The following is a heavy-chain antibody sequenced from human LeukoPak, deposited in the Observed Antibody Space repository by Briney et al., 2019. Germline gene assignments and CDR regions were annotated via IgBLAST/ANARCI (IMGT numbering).Heavy chain of an antibody. Sequence: ASVKVSCKASGYTFTGYYMHWVRQAPGQGLEWMGWINPNSGGTNYAQKFQGRVTMTRDTSISTAYMEPSRLRSDDTAVYYCARDMVQGVYDAFDIWGQGTMVTVSS. D-gene: IGHD3-10*01. J-gene: IGHJ3*02. CDR3: ARDMVQGVYDAFDI. CDR2: INPNSGGT. V-gene: IGHV1-2*02. CDR1: GYTFTGYY.